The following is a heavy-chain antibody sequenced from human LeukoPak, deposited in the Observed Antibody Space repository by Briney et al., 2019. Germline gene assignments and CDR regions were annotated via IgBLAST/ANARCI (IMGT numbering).Heavy chain of an antibody. CDR2: IYTSGST. V-gene: IGHV4-4*07. J-gene: IGHJ4*02. Sequence: SETLSLTCTVSGGSIGSYYWSWIRQPAGKGLEWIGRIYTSGSTNYNPSLKSRVTMSVDTSKNQFSLKLSSVTAADTAVYYCACGDYEGGFDYWGQGTLVTVSS. CDR1: GGSIGSYY. D-gene: IGHD4-17*01. CDR3: ACGDYEGGFDY.